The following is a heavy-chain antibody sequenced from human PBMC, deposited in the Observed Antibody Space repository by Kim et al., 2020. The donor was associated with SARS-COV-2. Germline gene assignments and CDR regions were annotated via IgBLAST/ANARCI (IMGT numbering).Heavy chain of an antibody. CDR1: GFIFSDSW. CDR3: VRHDSGNYRYFDS. Sequence: SGFIFSDSWIAWVRQLPGKGPEWMGLIFPGDSHTQYSPSFRGQVTFSVDKSTSSAYLQWSSLKASDTAMYYCVRHDSGNYRYFDSWGQGTLAT. CDR2: IFPGDSHT. J-gene: IGHJ4*02. V-gene: IGHV5-51*01. D-gene: IGHD6-19*01.